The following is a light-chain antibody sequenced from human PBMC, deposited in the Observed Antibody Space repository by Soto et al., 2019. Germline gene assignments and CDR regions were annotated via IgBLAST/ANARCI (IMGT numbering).Light chain of an antibody. Sequence: QSVLTQPASVSGSPGQSITISRTGTSSDVGGYNYVSWYQQHPGKAPKLMIYDVSNRPSGVSNRFSGSKSGNTASLTISGLQAEDDADYYCSSYTSSSTLDVVFGGGTKLTLL. CDR2: DVS. CDR3: SSYTSSSTLDVV. CDR1: SSDVGGYNY. J-gene: IGLJ2*01. V-gene: IGLV2-14*01.